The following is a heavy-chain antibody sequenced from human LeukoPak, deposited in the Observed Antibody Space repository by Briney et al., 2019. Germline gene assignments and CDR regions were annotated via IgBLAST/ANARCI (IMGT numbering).Heavy chain of an antibody. CDR1: GFTFSNYW. CDR3: ASASSHRIAAGGDY. Sequence: GGSLRLSRAASGFTFSNYWMHWVRQAPGKGLVWVSRINSDGSSRNYADPVKGRFTISRDNAKNTLYLQRNSLRAEDAAVYYCASASSHRIAAGGDYWGQGTLVTVSS. D-gene: IGHD6-13*01. V-gene: IGHV3-74*01. J-gene: IGHJ4*01. CDR2: INSDGSSR.